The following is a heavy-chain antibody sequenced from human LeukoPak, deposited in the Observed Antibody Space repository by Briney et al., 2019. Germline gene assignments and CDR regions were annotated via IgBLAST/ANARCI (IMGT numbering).Heavy chain of an antibody. J-gene: IGHJ4*02. V-gene: IGHV3-30*02. CDR2: IPYDGSNK. CDR3: AKDICGGNCYPHGGY. CDR1: GFTFSNYG. Sequence: GGSLRLSYAPRGFTFSNYGMHWVRQAPAKGLAWVAFIPYDGSNKYYADSLQGRFIISRDNSMNTLYLQMSSLRAEDTAIYYCAKDICGGNCYPHGGYWGQGSLVTVSS. D-gene: IGHD2-21*01.